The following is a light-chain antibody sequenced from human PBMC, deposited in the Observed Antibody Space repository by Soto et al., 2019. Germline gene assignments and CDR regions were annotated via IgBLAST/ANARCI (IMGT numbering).Light chain of an antibody. V-gene: IGLV2-8*01. CDR1: SSDVGGYNY. Sequence: QAVVTQPPSASGSPGQSVTISCTGTSSDVGGYNYVSWYQQHPGKAPKLMIYEVSKRPSGVTDRFSGSKSGNTASLTVSGLQAEDEADYYCSSYAGSNNLVFVGGTKLTVL. CDR2: EVS. J-gene: IGLJ2*01. CDR3: SSYAGSNNLV.